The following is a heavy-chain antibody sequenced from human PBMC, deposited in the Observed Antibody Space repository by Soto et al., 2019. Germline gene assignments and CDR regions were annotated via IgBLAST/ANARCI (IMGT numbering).Heavy chain of an antibody. D-gene: IGHD6-19*01. V-gene: IGHV1-18*01. CDR3: ARGSSGWRYYYYYYGMDV. CDR1: GYTFTSYG. CDR2: ISAYNGNT. Sequence: WASVKVSCKASGYTFTSYGISWVRQAPGQGLEWMGWISAYNGNTNYVQKLQGRVTMTTDTSTSTAYMELRSLRSDDTAVYYCARGSSGWRYYYYYYGMDVWGQGTTVTVSS. J-gene: IGHJ6*02.